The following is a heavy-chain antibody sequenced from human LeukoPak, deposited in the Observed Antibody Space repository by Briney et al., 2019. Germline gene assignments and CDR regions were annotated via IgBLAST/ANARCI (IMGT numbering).Heavy chain of an antibody. J-gene: IGHJ6*03. V-gene: IGHV3-30*02. CDR2: IRHDGSNK. Sequence: GGSLRLSCAASGFTFSSYGMHWVRQAPGKGLEWVAFIRHDGSNKYYADSVKGRFTISRDNAKNSLYPQMNSLRAEDTAVYYCARAIRDTTEVYILDHYYMDVWGKGTTVTISS. CDR1: GFTFSSYG. D-gene: IGHD5-18*01. CDR3: ARAIRDTTEVYILDHYYMDV.